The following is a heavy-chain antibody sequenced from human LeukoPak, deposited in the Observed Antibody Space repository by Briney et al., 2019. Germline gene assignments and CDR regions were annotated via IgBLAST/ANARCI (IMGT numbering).Heavy chain of an antibody. Sequence: GGSLRLSCAASGFTFSSYEMNRVRRAPGKGLEWVSYISSSTSRIYYADSVKGRFTISRDSARRSLLLQMNSLRDEDTAVYYCARDIHWAFDYWGQGTLVTVSS. D-gene: IGHD7-27*01. V-gene: IGHV3-48*02. CDR1: GFTFSSYE. J-gene: IGHJ4*02. CDR2: ISSSTSRI. CDR3: ARDIHWAFDY.